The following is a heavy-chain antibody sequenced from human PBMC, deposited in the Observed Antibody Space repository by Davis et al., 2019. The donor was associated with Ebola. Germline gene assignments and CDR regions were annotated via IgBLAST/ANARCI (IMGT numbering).Heavy chain of an antibody. D-gene: IGHD3-9*01. CDR1: GFTFSDYP. CDR2: IGVNAVET. CDR3: AKAILTGYYNDYYYYGMDV. V-gene: IGHV3-23*01. J-gene: IGHJ6*02. Sequence: GESLKISCAASGFTFSDYPMTWIRQSSGKGLEWVSTIGVNAVETFYADSVKGRFTISRDNSKNTLYLQMNSLRAEDTAVYYRAKAILTGYYNDYYYYGMDVWGQGTTVTVSS.